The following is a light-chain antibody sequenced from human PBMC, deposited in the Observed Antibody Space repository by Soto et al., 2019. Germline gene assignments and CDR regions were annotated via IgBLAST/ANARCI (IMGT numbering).Light chain of an antibody. CDR1: QTLRGRY. J-gene: IGKJ1*01. Sequence: DTVLTQSPGTLSLSPGERATVSCRSSQTLRGRYLAWYQQKPGQAPRLLIYGASTRATGIPDRFSGSGSGTDFTLTISRLEPEDFAVYYCQQYDTSPRTFGQGTKVDIK. CDR3: QQYDTSPRT. CDR2: GAS. V-gene: IGKV3-20*01.